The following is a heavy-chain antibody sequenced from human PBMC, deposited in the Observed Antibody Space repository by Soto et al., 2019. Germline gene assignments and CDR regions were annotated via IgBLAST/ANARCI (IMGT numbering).Heavy chain of an antibody. CDR3: ARDYLAYCGGDCSYFDY. CDR1: GYTFTSYG. Sequence: QVQLVQSGAEVKKPGASVKVSCKASGYTFTSYGISWVRQAPGQGLEWMGWISAYNGNTNYAQKLQGRVTMTTDTYTSTAYMELRSLRSGDTAVYYCARDYLAYCGGDCSYFDYWGQGTLVTVSS. D-gene: IGHD2-21*02. J-gene: IGHJ4*02. CDR2: ISAYNGNT. V-gene: IGHV1-18*01.